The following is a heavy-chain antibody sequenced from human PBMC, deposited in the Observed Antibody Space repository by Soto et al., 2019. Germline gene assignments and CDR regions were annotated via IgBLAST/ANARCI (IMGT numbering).Heavy chain of an antibody. CDR3: ARGARWEWELRSWESYFDY. J-gene: IGHJ4*02. CDR1: GYTFTSYA. D-gene: IGHD1-26*01. Sequence: ASVKVSCKASGYTFTSYAMHWVRQAPGQRLEWMGWINAGNGNTKYSQKFQGRVTITRDTSASTAYMGLSSLRSEDTAVYYCARGARWEWELRSWESYFDYWGQGTLVTVSS. V-gene: IGHV1-3*01. CDR2: INAGNGNT.